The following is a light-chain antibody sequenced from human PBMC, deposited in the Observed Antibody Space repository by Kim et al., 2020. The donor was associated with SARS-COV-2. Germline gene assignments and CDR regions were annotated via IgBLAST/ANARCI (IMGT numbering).Light chain of an antibody. CDR3: QQRSNWPLT. V-gene: IGKV3-11*01. Sequence: PGESATPSCRASQSVSSNVAWYQQKPGQTPRLVIYDASKRATGIPARFSGSGSGTDFALTISSLEPEDFAVYYCQQRSNWPLTFGGGTKVDIK. CDR2: DAS. J-gene: IGKJ4*01. CDR1: QSVSSN.